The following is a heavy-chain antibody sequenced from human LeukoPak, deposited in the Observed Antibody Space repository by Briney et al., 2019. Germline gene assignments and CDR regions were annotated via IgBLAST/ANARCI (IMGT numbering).Heavy chain of an antibody. CDR1: GFTVSSNY. CDR2: IKQDGSEK. J-gene: IGHJ4*02. CDR3: ARDRRGSGWYFDS. Sequence: GGSLRLSCAASGFTVSSNYMSWVRQAPGKGLEWVANIKQDGSEKYHVDSVKGRLTISGDNAKNSLYLQMNGLRAEDTAVYYCARDRRGSGWYFDSWGQGTLVTVSS. V-gene: IGHV3-7*03. D-gene: IGHD6-19*01.